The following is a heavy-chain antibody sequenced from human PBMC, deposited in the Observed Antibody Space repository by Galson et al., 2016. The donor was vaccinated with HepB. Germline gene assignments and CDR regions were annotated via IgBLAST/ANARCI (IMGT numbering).Heavy chain of an antibody. CDR3: TVGATYDFWSGYYMLDP. CDR2: IKSKNDGETT. CDR1: GFTFSRHA. Sequence: SCAVSGFTFSRHAMSWVRQAPGKGLEWVGRIKSKNDGETTHYAAPVKGRFAISRDDSKNTLYLQINSLKTEDKAVYYCTVGATYDFWSGYYMLDPWGQGTLVTVSS. J-gene: IGHJ5*02. V-gene: IGHV3-15*06. D-gene: IGHD3-3*01.